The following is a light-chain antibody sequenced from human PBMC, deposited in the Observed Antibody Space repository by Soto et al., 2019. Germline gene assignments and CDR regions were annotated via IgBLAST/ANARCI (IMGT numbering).Light chain of an antibody. Sequence: EIVLTQSPGTLSLSPGEKATLSCRASQSVRSNYLAWYQQKPGQAPSLLIYGTSGRTGGTPDRFTGSGSGTDFTLTISRPEPEDFAVYFCQQYGDSPGTFGQGTKLEIK. CDR2: GTS. CDR3: QQYGDSPGT. V-gene: IGKV3-20*01. J-gene: IGKJ2*01. CDR1: QSVRSNY.